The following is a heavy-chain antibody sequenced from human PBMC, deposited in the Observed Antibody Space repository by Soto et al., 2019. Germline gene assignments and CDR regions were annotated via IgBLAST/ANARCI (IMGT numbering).Heavy chain of an antibody. CDR2: INSDGSST. CDR3: ARGLIAVAGNDY. Sequence: PGGSLRLSCAASGFTFSSYWMHWVSQGPGKGLVWVSRINSDGSSTSYADSVKGRFTISRDNAKNTLYLQMNSLRAEDTAVYYCARGLIAVAGNDYWGQGTLVTVSS. CDR1: GFTFSSYW. D-gene: IGHD6-19*01. J-gene: IGHJ4*02. V-gene: IGHV3-74*01.